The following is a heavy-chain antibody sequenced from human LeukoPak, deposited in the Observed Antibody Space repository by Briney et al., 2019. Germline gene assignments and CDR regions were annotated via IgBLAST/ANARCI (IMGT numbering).Heavy chain of an antibody. V-gene: IGHV1-2*04. D-gene: IGHD4-17*01. CDR1: GYTCTGYY. CDR3: ARDAYGDYVGDDAFDI. J-gene: IGHJ3*02. Sequence: GASVKVSCKASGYTCTGYYMHWVRQAPGQGLEWMGWINPNSGGTNYAQKFQCWVTMTRDTSISTAYMELSRLRSDDTAVYYCARDAYGDYVGDDAFDIWGQGTMVTVSS. CDR2: INPNSGGT.